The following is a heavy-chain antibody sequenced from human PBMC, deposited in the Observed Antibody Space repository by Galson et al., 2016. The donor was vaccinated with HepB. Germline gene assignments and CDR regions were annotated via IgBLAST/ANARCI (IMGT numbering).Heavy chain of an antibody. V-gene: IGHV3-64*01. Sequence: SLRLSCAASGLTFSSYAMHWVRQAPGKGLEYVSAISSNGGSTYYANSVKGRFTISRDNSKNTLYLQMGSLRAEDMAVYYCARSLTLYCISTACYGNYYGMDVWGQGTTVTVSS. CDR1: GLTFSSYA. CDR3: ARSLTLYCISTACYGNYYGMDV. D-gene: IGHD2-2*01. CDR2: ISSNGGST. J-gene: IGHJ6*01.